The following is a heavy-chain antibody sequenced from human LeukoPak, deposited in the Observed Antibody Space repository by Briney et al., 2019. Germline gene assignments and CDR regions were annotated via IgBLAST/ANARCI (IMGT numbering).Heavy chain of an antibody. J-gene: IGHJ4*02. CDR2: IRYDGSNK. Sequence: GGSLRLSCAASGFTFSSYGMHWVRQAPGKGLEWVAFIRYDGSNKYYADSAKGRFTISRDNSKHTLYLQMNSLRAEDTAVYYCAKDRVGFYYDSSGYYYTGFDYWGQGTLVTVSS. V-gene: IGHV3-30*02. CDR1: GFTFSSYG. D-gene: IGHD3-22*01. CDR3: AKDRVGFYYDSSGYYYTGFDY.